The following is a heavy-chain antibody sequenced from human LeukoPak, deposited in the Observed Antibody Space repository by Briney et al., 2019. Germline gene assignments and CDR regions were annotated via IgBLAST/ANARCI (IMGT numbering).Heavy chain of an antibody. CDR1: GGSFSGYY. D-gene: IGHD3-10*01. V-gene: IGHV4-34*01. Sequence: PSETLSLTCAVYGGSFSGYYWSWIRQPPGKGLEWIGEINHSGSTNYNPSLKSRVTISVDTSKNQFSLKLSSVTAADTAVYYCGRGVLLWFGDAFDYWGQGTLVTVSS. J-gene: IGHJ4*02. CDR2: INHSGST. CDR3: GRGVLLWFGDAFDY.